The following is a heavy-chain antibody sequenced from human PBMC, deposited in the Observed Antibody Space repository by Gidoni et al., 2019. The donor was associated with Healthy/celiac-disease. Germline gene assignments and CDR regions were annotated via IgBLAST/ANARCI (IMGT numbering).Heavy chain of an antibody. CDR1: GASISSYY. CDR3: ARYSSSWYGAPYYYYMDV. D-gene: IGHD6-13*01. Sequence: QVQLQESGPGLVKPSETLSLTCTVPGASISSYYWSWIRQPPGKGLEWIGYIYYSGSTNYNPSLKSRVTISVDTSKNQFSLKLSSVTAADTAVYYCARYSSSWYGAPYYYYMDVWGKGTTVTVSS. V-gene: IGHV4-59*01. J-gene: IGHJ6*03. CDR2: IYYSGST.